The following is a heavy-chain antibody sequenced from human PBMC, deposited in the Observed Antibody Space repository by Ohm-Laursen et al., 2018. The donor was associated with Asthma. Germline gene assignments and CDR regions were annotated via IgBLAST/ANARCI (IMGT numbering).Heavy chain of an antibody. V-gene: IGHV3-23*01. J-gene: IGHJ4*02. CDR3: AKRGSYFDY. CDR2: VSGLDSGAHT. D-gene: IGHD1-26*01. Sequence: SLRLSCAASGFTFSTYTMSWVRQAPGKGLEWLSIVSGLDSGAHTYYADSVKGRFTISRDKSKNTLYMQMNSLRAEDTAVYYCAKRGSYFDYWGQGTLVTVSS. CDR1: GFTFSTYT.